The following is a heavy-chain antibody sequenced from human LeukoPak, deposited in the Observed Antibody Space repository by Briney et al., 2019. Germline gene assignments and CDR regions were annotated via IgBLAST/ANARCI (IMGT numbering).Heavy chain of an antibody. J-gene: IGHJ4*02. CDR1: GGSFSGYY. Sequence: SETLSLTCAVSGGSFSGYYWSWIRQPPGKGLEWIGEINHSGSTNYNPSLKSRVTISVDTSKNQFSLKLSSVTAADTAVYYCARHRFGQRYYDSSGYNDWGQGTLVTVSS. D-gene: IGHD3-22*01. V-gene: IGHV4-34*01. CDR3: ARHRFGQRYYDSSGYND. CDR2: INHSGST.